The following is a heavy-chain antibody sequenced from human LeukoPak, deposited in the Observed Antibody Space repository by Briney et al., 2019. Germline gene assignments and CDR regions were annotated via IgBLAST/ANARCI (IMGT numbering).Heavy chain of an antibody. J-gene: IGHJ4*02. Sequence: GESLKISCQGSGYNFATYWIGWLRQVPGEGLEWMGLIYPADSDTRYSPSFQGQVTISADKSISTAYLQWSSLKASDTAMYYCARHRPPTVTTPGDYFDYWGQGTLVTVSS. CDR3: ARHRPPTVTTPGDYFDY. D-gene: IGHD4-17*01. CDR2: IYPADSDT. CDR1: GYNFATYW. V-gene: IGHV5-51*01.